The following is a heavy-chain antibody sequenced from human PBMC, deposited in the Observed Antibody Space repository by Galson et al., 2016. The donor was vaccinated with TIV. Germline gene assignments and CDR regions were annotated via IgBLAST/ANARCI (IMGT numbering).Heavy chain of an antibody. J-gene: IGHJ4*02. D-gene: IGHD5-18*01. Sequence: SLRLSCAASGFTFSKYGMAWVRQAPGQGPEWVSAIYYSGVNTYYADSVKGRFTISRNNSKTTLFLKMNSLRAEDTAGYYCAKVVSTLYTYGPFAQWGQGTLVTFSS. CDR2: IYYSGVNT. V-gene: IGHV3-23*01. CDR3: AKVVSTLYTYGPFAQ. CDR1: GFTFSKYG.